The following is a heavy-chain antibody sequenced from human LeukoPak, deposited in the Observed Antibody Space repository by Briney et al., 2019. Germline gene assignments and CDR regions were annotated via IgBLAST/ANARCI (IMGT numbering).Heavy chain of an antibody. Sequence: GGSLRLSCAASGFTFSSNYMNWVRQAPGKGLEWVSVIYGGGNIYYADSVKGRFTISIDNSKNTLYLQMNSLRAEDTAVYYCARGAGYNYPYYFDYWGQGTLVTVSS. CDR3: ARGAGYNYPYYFDY. J-gene: IGHJ4*02. CDR2: IYGGGNI. CDR1: GFTFSSNY. V-gene: IGHV3-53*01. D-gene: IGHD5-24*01.